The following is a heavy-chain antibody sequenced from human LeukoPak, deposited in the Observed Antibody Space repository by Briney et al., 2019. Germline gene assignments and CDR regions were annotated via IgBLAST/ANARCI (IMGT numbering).Heavy chain of an antibody. CDR3: ASVDTAMAIDY. Sequence: SETLSLTCTVSGGSVGSGSYYWSWIRQPPGKGLEWIGYIYYSGSTNYNPSLKSRVTISVDTSKNQFSLKLSSVTAADTAVYYCASVDTAMAIDYWGQGTLVTVSS. D-gene: IGHD5-18*01. CDR2: IYYSGST. J-gene: IGHJ4*02. V-gene: IGHV4-61*01. CDR1: GGSVGSGSYY.